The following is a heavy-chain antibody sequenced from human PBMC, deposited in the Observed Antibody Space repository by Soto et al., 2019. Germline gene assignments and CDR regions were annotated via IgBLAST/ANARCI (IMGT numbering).Heavy chain of an antibody. J-gene: IGHJ6*02. D-gene: IGHD2-21*01. Sequence: LRLSCAASGFTFSHYVLSWVRQAPGGGLEWVSSISGSGSSVYLADSVRGRFAMSRDLSTNTVSLQMNSLTVEDTAIYYCAKVRASYLSASYFYYGLEVWGQGTTVTVSS. CDR2: ISGSGSSV. V-gene: IGHV3-23*01. CDR1: GFTFSHYV. CDR3: AKVRASYLSASYFYYGLEV.